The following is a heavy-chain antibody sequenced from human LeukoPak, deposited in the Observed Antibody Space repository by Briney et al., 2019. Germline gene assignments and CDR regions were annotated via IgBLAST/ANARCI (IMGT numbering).Heavy chain of an antibody. Sequence: GGSLRLSCAASGFTFSSYAMSWVRQAPGKGLEWVSAIRGSGDSTTTYYADSVKGRFTISRDNSKNTLYLQMNSLRAEDTAVYYCAKDASIVVVPAATPYGMDVWGQGTTVTVSS. CDR3: AKDASIVVVPAATPYGMDV. D-gene: IGHD2-2*01. V-gene: IGHV3-23*01. CDR2: IRGSGDSTTT. J-gene: IGHJ6*02. CDR1: GFTFSSYA.